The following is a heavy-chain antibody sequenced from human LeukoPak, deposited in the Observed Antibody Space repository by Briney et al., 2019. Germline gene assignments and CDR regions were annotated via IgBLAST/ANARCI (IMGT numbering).Heavy chain of an antibody. J-gene: IGHJ3*02. CDR2: ISSSSSTI. CDR3: NYYDSSGYYPDAFDI. V-gene: IGHV3-48*01. CDR1: GFTFSSYS. D-gene: IGHD3-22*01. Sequence: GGSLRLSCAASGFTFSSYSMNWVRQAPGKGLEWVSYISSSSSTIYYADSVKGRFTISRDNAKNSLYLQMNSLRAEDTAVYYCNYYDSSGYYPDAFDIWGQGTMVTVSS.